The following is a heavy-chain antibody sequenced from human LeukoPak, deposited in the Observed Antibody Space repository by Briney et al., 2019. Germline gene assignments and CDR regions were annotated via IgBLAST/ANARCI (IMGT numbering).Heavy chain of an antibody. CDR2: IKQDGSEK. J-gene: IGHJ5*02. Sequence: PGGSLRLSCAASGFTFSSYWMNWVRQAPGKGLEWVAKIKQDGSEKYYVDSVKGRFTISRDNAKNSLYLQMNSLRAEDTAVYYCARHESGSYYHWFDPWGQGTLVTVSS. CDR3: ARHESGSYYHWFDP. D-gene: IGHD1-26*01. CDR1: GFTFSSYW. V-gene: IGHV3-7*04.